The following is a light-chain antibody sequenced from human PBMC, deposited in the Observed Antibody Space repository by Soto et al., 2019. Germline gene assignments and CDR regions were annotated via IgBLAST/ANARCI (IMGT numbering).Light chain of an antibody. V-gene: IGKV3-20*01. Sequence: EFELKQSPGTMSLSPGERATLSCRASQSVGSNSLAWYQQKPGQAPRILIYGASTRAAGIPDRFSGSGSGTDFTLTISRLEPEDFAVYSWQQYGSSPPLTFGGGTKVEIK. CDR3: QQYGSSPPLT. CDR2: GAS. CDR1: QSVGSNS. J-gene: IGKJ4*01.